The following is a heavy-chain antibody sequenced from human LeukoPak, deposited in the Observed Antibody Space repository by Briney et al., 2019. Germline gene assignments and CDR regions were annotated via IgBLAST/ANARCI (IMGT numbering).Heavy chain of an antibody. CDR3: ARDYFVRSLYYYYYMDV. D-gene: IGHD3-10*01. Sequence: SETLSLTCTVSGGSISSRSYYWSWIRQPAGKGLEWIGRIYTSGSTNYNPSLKSRVTISVDTSKNQFSLKLSSVTAADTAVYYCARDYFVRSLYYYYYMDVWGKGTTVTVSS. J-gene: IGHJ6*03. CDR1: GGSISSRSYY. V-gene: IGHV4-61*02. CDR2: IYTSGST.